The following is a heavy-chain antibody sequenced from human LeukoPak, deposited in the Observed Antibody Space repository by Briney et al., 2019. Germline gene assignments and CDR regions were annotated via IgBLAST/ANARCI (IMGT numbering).Heavy chain of an antibody. CDR3: ARGEYSSGWYRGYYYYYGMDV. CDR1: GYTFTSYD. J-gene: IGHJ6*02. V-gene: IGHV1-8*01. Sequence: GASVKVSCKASGYTFTSYDINWVRQATGQGLEWMGWMNPNSSNTGYAQEFQGRVTMTRNTSISTAHMELSSLRSEDTAVYYCARGEYSSGWYRGYYYYYGMDVWGQGTTVTVSS. CDR2: MNPNSSNT. D-gene: IGHD6-19*01.